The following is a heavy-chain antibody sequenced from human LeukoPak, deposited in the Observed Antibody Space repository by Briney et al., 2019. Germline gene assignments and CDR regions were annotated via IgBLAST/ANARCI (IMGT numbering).Heavy chain of an antibody. D-gene: IGHD3-22*01. Sequence: GGSLRLSCAASGFTFSDYYMSWIRQAPGKGLEWVSYISSSGSTIYYADSVKGRLTISRDNAKNSLYLQMNSLRAEDTAVYYCARDSSDNYYYYYGMDVWGQGTTVTVSS. V-gene: IGHV3-11*01. CDR3: ARDSSDNYYYYYGMDV. CDR1: GFTFSDYY. CDR2: ISSSGSTI. J-gene: IGHJ6*02.